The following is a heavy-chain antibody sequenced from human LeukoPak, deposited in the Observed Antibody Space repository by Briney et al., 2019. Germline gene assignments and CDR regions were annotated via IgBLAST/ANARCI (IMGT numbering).Heavy chain of an antibody. J-gene: IGHJ2*01. V-gene: IGHV4-39*01. CDR1: GGSISSSSDY. CDR2: LYYSGNT. Sequence: PSETLSLTCTVSGGSISSSSDYWGWIRQPPGKGLEWIGSLYYSGNTYYNPSLKSRVTISVDTSKNQFSLKLSSVTAADTAVYYCAGRRAPPHWYFDLWGRGTLVTVSS. CDR3: AGRRAPPHWYFDL.